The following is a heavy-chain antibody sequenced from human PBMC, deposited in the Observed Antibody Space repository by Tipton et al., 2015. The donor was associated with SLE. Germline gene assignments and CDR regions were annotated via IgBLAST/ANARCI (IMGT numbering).Heavy chain of an antibody. CDR3: ARTLSNYFDP. D-gene: IGHD3-16*01. J-gene: IGHJ5*02. Sequence: TLSLTCTVSGASISSGSNYWTWIRQHPGKGLEWIGHISNSGSTYYTPSLKSRVTISVDTSKSLFSLKLSSVTAADTAVYYCARTLSNYFDPWGQGTLVTVSS. CDR2: ISNSGST. V-gene: IGHV4-31*03. CDR1: GASISSGSNY.